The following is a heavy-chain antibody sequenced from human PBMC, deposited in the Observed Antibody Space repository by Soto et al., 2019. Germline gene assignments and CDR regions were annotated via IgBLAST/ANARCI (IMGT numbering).Heavy chain of an antibody. CDR3: ARDKARSGSYYGNYDMDV. CDR1: GGSISSYY. D-gene: IGHD3-10*01. J-gene: IGHJ6*02. Sequence: SETLSLTCTVSGGSISSYYWSWIRQPPGKGLEWIGYIYYSGSTNYNPSLKSRVTISVDTSKNQFSLKLSSVTAADTAVYYCARDKARSGSYYGNYDMDVWGQGTTVTVSS. V-gene: IGHV4-59*01. CDR2: IYYSGST.